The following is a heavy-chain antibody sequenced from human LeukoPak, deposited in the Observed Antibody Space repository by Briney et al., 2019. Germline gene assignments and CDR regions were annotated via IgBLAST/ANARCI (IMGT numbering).Heavy chain of an antibody. CDR3: ARDLGGQTY. CDR2: ISTNSGAT. J-gene: IGHJ4*02. CDR1: AYTFSGHY. D-gene: IGHD3-16*01. Sequence: AXVKVSCKAAAYTFSGHYMHWVRQAPGQGLEWMGWISTNSGATQLAQELRGRVTMTRDTSITTVYMELSRLRSDDTAVYYCARDLGGQTYWGQGTLVIVSS. V-gene: IGHV1-2*02.